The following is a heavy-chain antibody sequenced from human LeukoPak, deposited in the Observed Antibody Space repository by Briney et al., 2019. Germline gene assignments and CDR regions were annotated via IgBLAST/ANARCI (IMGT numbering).Heavy chain of an antibody. V-gene: IGHV3-23*01. J-gene: IGHJ4*02. D-gene: IGHD3-16*01. Sequence: GGSLRLSCAASGFSFSSYAMSWVRQAPARGLEWVSSMKGGGGDTFYADFVKGRFTLSSDSSRNTVHFQLNNLRVEDTAIYYCAKASWVSSTDAVRWGQGTLVTVSS. CDR2: MKGGGGDT. CDR3: AKASWVSSTDAVR. CDR1: GFSFSSYA.